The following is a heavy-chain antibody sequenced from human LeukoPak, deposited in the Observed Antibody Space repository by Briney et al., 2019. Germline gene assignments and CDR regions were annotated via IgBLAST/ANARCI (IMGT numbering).Heavy chain of an antibody. CDR3: ARWGYYDSSGHFDY. D-gene: IGHD3-22*01. V-gene: IGHV3-13*01. CDR2: TGTAGDT. J-gene: IGHJ4*02. CDR1: GFTFSSYD. Sequence: PGGSLRLSCAASGFTFSSYDMHWVRQATGKGLEWVSATGTAGDTYYPGSVKGRFTISRENAKNSLYLQMNSLRAGDTAVYYCARWGYYDSSGHFDYWGQGTLVTVSS.